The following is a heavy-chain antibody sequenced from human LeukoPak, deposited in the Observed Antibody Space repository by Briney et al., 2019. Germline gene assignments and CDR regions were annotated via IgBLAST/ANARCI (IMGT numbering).Heavy chain of an antibody. J-gene: IGHJ6*02. D-gene: IGHD6-13*01. Sequence: GASVNVSCKASGYTFTSYGISWVRQAPGQGLEWMGWISAYNGNTNYAQKLQGRVTMTTDTSTSTAYMELRSLRSDDTAVYYCARVFDDKVEQQLIYYYYYGMDVWGQGTTVTVSS. V-gene: IGHV1-18*01. CDR3: ARVFDDKVEQQLIYYYYYGMDV. CDR2: ISAYNGNT. CDR1: GYTFTSYG.